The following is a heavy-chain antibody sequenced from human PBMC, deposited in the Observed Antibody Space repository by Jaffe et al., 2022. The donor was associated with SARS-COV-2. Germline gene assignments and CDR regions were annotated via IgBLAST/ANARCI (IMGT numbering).Heavy chain of an antibody. Sequence: EVQLVESGGGLVQPGGSLRLSCAASGFTFSSYWMSWVRQAPGKGLEWVANIKQDGSEKYYVDSVKGRFTISRDNAKNSLYLQMNSLRAEDTAVYYCARFRPKYSSGWYGRDYWGQGTLVTVSS. J-gene: IGHJ4*02. V-gene: IGHV3-7*01. CDR2: IKQDGSEK. CDR3: ARFRPKYSSGWYGRDY. CDR1: GFTFSSYW. D-gene: IGHD6-19*01.